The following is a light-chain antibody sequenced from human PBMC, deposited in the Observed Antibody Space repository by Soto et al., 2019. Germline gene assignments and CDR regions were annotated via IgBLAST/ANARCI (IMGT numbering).Light chain of an antibody. CDR2: SNT. Sequence: QAVVTQPPCVSGAPGQRVTISCTGSNSNIGAGFGVQWYQQFPRTAPRLLIYSNTNRPSGVPDRFSASKSGTSASLAITGLRAEDEADYYCQSFDINVLALIFGVGTKLTVL. J-gene: IGLJ2*01. V-gene: IGLV1-40*01. CDR3: QSFDINVLALI. CDR1: NSNIGAGFG.